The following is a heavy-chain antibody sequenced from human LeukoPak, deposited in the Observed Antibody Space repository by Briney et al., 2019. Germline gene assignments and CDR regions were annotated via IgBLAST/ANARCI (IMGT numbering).Heavy chain of an antibody. D-gene: IGHD1-26*01. J-gene: IGHJ3*02. Sequence: GGSLRLSCVASGFTFSSYWMTWVRQAPGKGLEWVANIKTDGSLIYYVDSVKGRFTISRDNAKNSLYLQMNSLRAEDTAVYYCARGVVGATRNAFDIWGQGTMVTVSS. V-gene: IGHV3-7*01. CDR1: GFTFSSYW. CDR2: IKTDGSLI. CDR3: ARGVVGATRNAFDI.